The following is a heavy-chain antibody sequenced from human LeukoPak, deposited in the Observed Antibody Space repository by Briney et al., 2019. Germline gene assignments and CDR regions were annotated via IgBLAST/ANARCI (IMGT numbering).Heavy chain of an antibody. CDR1: AGSMSRSDYD. J-gene: IGHJ4*02. CDR2: ISYSGST. V-gene: IGHV4-39*01. CDR3: VRRCSSTSCYRRGDY. Sequence: PSETLSPTCTIYAGSMSRSDYDWGWIRQPPGKGLEWIGSISYSGSTSYNPSLKSRVTISVDMSKNQFSLKLTSVTAADTALYYCVRRCSSTSCYRRGDYWRQGTLVTVSS. D-gene: IGHD2-2*01.